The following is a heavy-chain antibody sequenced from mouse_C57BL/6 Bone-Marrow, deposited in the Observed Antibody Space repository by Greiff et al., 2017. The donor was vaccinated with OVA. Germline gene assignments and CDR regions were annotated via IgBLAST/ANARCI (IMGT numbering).Heavy chain of an antibody. CDR1: GYAFSSYW. CDR3: ARKLGRYWYFDV. D-gene: IGHD4-1*01. Sequence: VQLQQSGAELVKPGASVKISCKASGYAFSSYWMNWVKQRPGKGLEWIGQIYPGDGDTNYNGKFKGKATLTADKSSSTAYMQLSSLTSEDSAVYFCARKLGRYWYFDVWGTGTTVTVSS. J-gene: IGHJ1*03. CDR2: IYPGDGDT. V-gene: IGHV1-80*01.